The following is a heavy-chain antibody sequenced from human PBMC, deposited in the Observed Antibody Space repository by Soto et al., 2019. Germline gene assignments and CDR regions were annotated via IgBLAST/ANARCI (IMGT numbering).Heavy chain of an antibody. J-gene: IGHJ5*02. CDR3: ARRVMRGLISWFGP. Sequence: SETLSLTGTVSGGSISGYYCSWIRQPPGKGLEWIGDIYYSGTTNYNSSLKSRVTISVDTSKNQFSLKLSSVTAADKAMYYCARRVMRGLISWFGPLGQGTLVTVSS. CDR2: IYYSGTT. V-gene: IGHV4-59*01. D-gene: IGHD3-10*01. CDR1: GGSISGYY.